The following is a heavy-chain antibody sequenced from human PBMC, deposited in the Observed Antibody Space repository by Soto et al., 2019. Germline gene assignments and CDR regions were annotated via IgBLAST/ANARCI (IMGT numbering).Heavy chain of an antibody. V-gene: IGHV1-18*04. Sequence: SGQVSCKASFFTISGISWVRQPPGQRLEWMGWISTHKGNTIYAQKFQGRVIMTMDTSTTTVYMELRSLRPDDTAVYLCAREGILGLFDAYDLWGQGTMVTVSS. CDR1: FFTISG. J-gene: IGHJ3*01. CDR3: AREGILGLFDAYDL. D-gene: IGHD3-3*01. CDR2: ISTHKGNT.